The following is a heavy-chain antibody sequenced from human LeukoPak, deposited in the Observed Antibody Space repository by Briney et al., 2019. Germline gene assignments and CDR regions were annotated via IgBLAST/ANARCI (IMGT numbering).Heavy chain of an antibody. V-gene: IGHV1-46*01. CDR1: GYTFTSYY. J-gene: IGHJ6*03. D-gene: IGHD2-15*01. Sequence: ASVKVSCKASGYTFTSYYMHWVRQAPGQGLEWMGIINPSGGSTSYAQKFQGRVTMTRDTSTSTVYMELSSLRSEDTAVYYCARDLGYCSGGSCYRNYYMYFCDKGTTVTVSS. CDR2: INPSGGST. CDR3: ARDLGYCSGGSCYRNYYMYF.